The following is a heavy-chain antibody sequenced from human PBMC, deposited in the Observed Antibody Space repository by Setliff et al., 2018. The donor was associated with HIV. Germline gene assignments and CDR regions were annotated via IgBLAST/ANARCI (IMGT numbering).Heavy chain of an antibody. Sequence: SETLSLTCTVSGGSISSFYWSWIRQPPGKGLEWIGYIYYSGSTSYNPSLKSRVTISVDTSKTQFSLKLSSVTAADTAVYYCARHAPRNHDLAGVFYPYYMDVWGKGTTVTV. J-gene: IGHJ6*03. V-gene: IGHV4-59*08. CDR2: IYYSGST. CDR3: ARHAPRNHDLAGVFYPYYMDV. CDR1: GGSISSFY. D-gene: IGHD1-1*01.